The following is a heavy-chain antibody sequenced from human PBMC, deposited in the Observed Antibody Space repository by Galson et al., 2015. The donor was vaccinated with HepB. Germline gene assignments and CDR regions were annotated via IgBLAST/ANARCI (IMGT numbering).Heavy chain of an antibody. CDR3: AKGPQWLVRVGDYFDY. CDR1: GFPFSIHS. J-gene: IGHJ4*02. D-gene: IGHD6-19*01. CDR2: ISGSTSST. Sequence: SLRLSCAASGFPFSIHSMNWVRQAPGKGLEWVSGISGSTSSTYYADSVKGRFTISRDNSKNTLYLQMNSLRAEDTAVYYCAKGPQWLVRVGDYFDYWGQGTLVTVSS. V-gene: IGHV3-23*01.